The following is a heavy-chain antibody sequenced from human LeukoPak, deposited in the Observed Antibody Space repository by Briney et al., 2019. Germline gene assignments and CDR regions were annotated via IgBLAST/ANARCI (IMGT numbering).Heavy chain of an antibody. J-gene: IGHJ4*02. CDR2: IYYSGST. CDR3: ASFLNGDPDY. D-gene: IGHD4-17*01. V-gene: IGHV4-39*07. CDR1: GGSLRSSSYY. Sequence: SETLSLTCTVSGGSLRSSSYYWGWIRQPPGKGLEWIGSIYYSGSTYYNPSLKSRVTISVDTSKNQFSLKLSSVTAADTAVYYCASFLNGDPDYWGQGTLVTVSS.